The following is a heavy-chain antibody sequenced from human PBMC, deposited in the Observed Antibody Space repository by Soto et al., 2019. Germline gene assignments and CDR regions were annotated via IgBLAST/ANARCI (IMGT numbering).Heavy chain of an antibody. CDR1: GFTFSSYA. Sequence: EVQLLESGGGLVQPGGSLRLSCAASGFTFSSYAMSWVRQAPGKGLEWVSAISGSGGSTYYADSVKGRFTISRDNSKNTLYLQMNSLRAEDTAVYYCAKDISLFWSGYYQSLPYAFDIWGQGTMVTVSS. D-gene: IGHD3-3*01. V-gene: IGHV3-23*01. CDR3: AKDISLFWSGYYQSLPYAFDI. J-gene: IGHJ3*02. CDR2: ISGSGGST.